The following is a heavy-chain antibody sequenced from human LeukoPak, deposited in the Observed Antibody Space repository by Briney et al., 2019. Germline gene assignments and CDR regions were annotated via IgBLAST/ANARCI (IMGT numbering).Heavy chain of an antibody. J-gene: IGHJ3*02. CDR1: TYNFRDYY. CDR3: TTQFCSGGSCYQDAFHI. CDR2: VDPQQGET. V-gene: IGHV1-69-2*01. D-gene: IGHD2-15*01. Sequence: ASVKCSCQASTYNFRDYYMHWVKPAPGKGPEWVGRVDPQQGETIYADKVQGRVAISADTSVDTAYMELTSLTSDDTAVYYCTTQFCSGGSCYQDAFHIWGQGTMVTVSS.